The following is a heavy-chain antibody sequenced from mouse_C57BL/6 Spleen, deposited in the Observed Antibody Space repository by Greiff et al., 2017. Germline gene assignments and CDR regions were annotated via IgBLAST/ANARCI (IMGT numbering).Heavy chain of an antibody. D-gene: IGHD2-4*01. CDR2: IWSDGST. CDR3: ARHGESDYDGVPFAY. J-gene: IGHJ3*01. V-gene: IGHV2-6-1*01. CDR1: GFSLTSYG. Sequence: VQLQQSGPGLVAPSQSLSITCTVSGFSLTSYGVHWVRQPPGKGLEWLVVIWSDGSTTYNSALKSRLSISKDNSKSQVFLKMNSLQTDDTAMYYCARHGESDYDGVPFAYWGQGTLVTVSA.